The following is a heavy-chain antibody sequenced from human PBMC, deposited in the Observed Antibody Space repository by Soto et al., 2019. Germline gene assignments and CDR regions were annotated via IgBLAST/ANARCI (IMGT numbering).Heavy chain of an antibody. Sequence: DPVKVSCKASGYTFTTYYMHWVRQAPGQGLEWMGIINPSGGSTRYAQKFQGRVTMTRDTSTSTVYMELSSLKSEDTAVYYCARGLIYDSSGYYFDYWGQGTLVTVSS. J-gene: IGHJ4*02. CDR3: ARGLIYDSSGYYFDY. CDR1: GYTFTTYY. V-gene: IGHV1-46*01. CDR2: INPSGGST. D-gene: IGHD3-22*01.